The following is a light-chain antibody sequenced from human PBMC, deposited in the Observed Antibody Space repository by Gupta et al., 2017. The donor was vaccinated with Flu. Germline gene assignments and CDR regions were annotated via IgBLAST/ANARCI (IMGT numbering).Light chain of an antibody. CDR2: NTS. J-gene: IGKJ1*01. CDR3: QHYNIWPRWT. Sequence: ATLSVSPGERATLSCRASQSVYTNLAWYQQKSGQAPRLLIYNTSSRATGIPARFSGSWSGTEFTLTISSRQSEDFAVYYCQHYNIWPRWTFGQGTKVELK. CDR1: QSVYTN. V-gene: IGKV3-15*01.